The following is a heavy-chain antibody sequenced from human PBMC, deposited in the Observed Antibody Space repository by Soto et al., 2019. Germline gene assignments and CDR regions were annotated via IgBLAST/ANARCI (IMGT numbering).Heavy chain of an antibody. CDR3: ARVVPGAEAWFGP. V-gene: IGHV1-18*01. J-gene: IGHJ5*02. Sequence: QFQLVQSGGEVKRPGASVKVSCKTSGYTFSNYGISWVRQAPVQPLDWPGWISLYSDGTNYAQKFQGRVSMTTDTSTNTAYMELRGLRSDDTAVYYCARVVPGAEAWFGPWRDRTMVTVSS. CDR1: GYTFSNYG. CDR2: ISLYSDGT. D-gene: IGHD2-2*01.